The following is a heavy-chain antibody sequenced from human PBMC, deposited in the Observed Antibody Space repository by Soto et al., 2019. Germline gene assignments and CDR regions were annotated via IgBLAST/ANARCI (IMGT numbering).Heavy chain of an antibody. V-gene: IGHV4-59*01. CDR3: ARGAWRGGSYSLDY. J-gene: IGHJ4*02. CDR2: IYYSGST. D-gene: IGHD1-26*01. CDR1: GGSISSYY. Sequence: QVQLQESGPGLVKPSETLSLTCTVSGGSISSYYWSWIRQPPGKGLEWIGYIYYSGSTNYNPSLKSRVTLSVDTSKNQFSLKLSSVTAADTAVYYCARGAWRGGSYSLDYWGQGTLVTVSS.